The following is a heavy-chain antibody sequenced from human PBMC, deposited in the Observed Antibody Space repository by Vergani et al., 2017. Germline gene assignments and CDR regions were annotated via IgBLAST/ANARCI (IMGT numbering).Heavy chain of an antibody. CDR1: GFTFSSYS. J-gene: IGHJ2*01. CDR3: AKDSYSSSWYSHDWYFDL. D-gene: IGHD6-13*01. CDR2: ISGSGGST. Sequence: EVQLVESGGGLVKPGGSLRLSCAASGFTFSSYSMNWVRQAPGKGLEWVSAISGSGGSTYYADSVKGRFTISRDNSKNTLYLQMNSLRAEDTAVYYCAKDSYSSSWYSHDWYFDLWGRGTLVTVSS. V-gene: IGHV3-23*04.